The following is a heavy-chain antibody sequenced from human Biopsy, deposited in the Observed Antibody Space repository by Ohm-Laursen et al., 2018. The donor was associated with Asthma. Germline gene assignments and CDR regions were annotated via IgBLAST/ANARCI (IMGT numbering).Heavy chain of an antibody. CDR3: ARVFESSEWGPFYHFGLDV. V-gene: IGHV3-11*01. J-gene: IGHJ6*02. D-gene: IGHD6-25*01. Sequence: GSLRLSCSASGFSFSDYYMTWMRQAPGKGLEWVSSISSSGSTTYPAESMKGRFTISRDNAQKSLFLQMGSLRAEDTAIYNCARVFESSEWGPFYHFGLDVWGQGTTVAVSS. CDR2: ISSSGSTT. CDR1: GFSFSDYY.